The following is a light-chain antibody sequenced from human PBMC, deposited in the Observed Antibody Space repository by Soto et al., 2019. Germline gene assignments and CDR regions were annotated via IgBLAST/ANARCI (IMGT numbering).Light chain of an antibody. CDR2: DAS. Sequence: EIVLTQSPGTLSLSPGERATLSCRASQSVSSSYLAWYQQKPGQAPRLLIYDASKRATGIPARFSGSRSGTDYTLTIASLQPEDFATYYCQQLNGSPWTFGQGTKVDIK. CDR1: QSVSSSY. V-gene: IGKV3D-20*02. CDR3: QQLNGSPWT. J-gene: IGKJ1*01.